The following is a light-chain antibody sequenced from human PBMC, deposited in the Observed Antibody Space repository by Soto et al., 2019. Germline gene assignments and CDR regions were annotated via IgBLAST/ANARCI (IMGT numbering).Light chain of an antibody. Sequence: EIVLTQSPGTLSLSPGERATLSCRASQSVSSAYLAWYQPKPGQPPTLPTYAASSRVTGIQDRFSGSGSGTDFTLTISRLEPEDFAVYYCQQYGSSSTWTFGQGTKVEIK. CDR3: QQYGSSSTWT. CDR1: QSVSSAY. V-gene: IGKV3-20*01. J-gene: IGKJ1*01. CDR2: AAS.